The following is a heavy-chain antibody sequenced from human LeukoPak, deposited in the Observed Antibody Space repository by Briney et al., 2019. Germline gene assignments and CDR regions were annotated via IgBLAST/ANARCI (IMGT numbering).Heavy chain of an antibody. V-gene: IGHV3-23*01. D-gene: IGHD2-15*01. CDR3: ATGYCIGVNWRKDY. CDR2: IDSSGGST. J-gene: IGHJ4*02. CDR1: GFSFDSYT. Sequence: GGSLRLSCAASGFSFDSYTMNWVRQAPGQGRDWVSGIDSSGGSTYYADAVKGRFTISRDNSKNTLFLQMDSLRAEDTAIYYCATGYCIGVNWRKDYWGQGTLVTVSS.